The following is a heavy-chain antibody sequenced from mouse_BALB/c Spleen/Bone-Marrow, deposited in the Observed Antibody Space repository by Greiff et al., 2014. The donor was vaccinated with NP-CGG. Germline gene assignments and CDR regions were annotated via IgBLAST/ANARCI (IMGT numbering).Heavy chain of an antibody. CDR2: IDPANGNT. D-gene: IGHD1-1*01. V-gene: IGHV14-3*02. CDR3: ANYYYGSSLFAY. Sequence: VQLQQPRAELVKPGASVKLSCTASGFNIKDTYMHWVKQRPEQGLEWIGRIDPANGNTKYDPKFQGKATITADTSSNTAYLQLSSLTSEDTAVYYCANYYYGSSLFAYWGQGTLVTVSA. J-gene: IGHJ3*01. CDR1: GFNIKDTY.